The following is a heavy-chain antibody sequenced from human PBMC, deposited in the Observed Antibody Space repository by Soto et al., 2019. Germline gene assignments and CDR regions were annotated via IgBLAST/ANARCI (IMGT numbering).Heavy chain of an antibody. Sequence: EVQLVESGGGLVQPGGSLRLSCAASGFTFSSYSMNWVRQGPGKGLEWVSYISSSSSTIYYADSVKGRFTISRDNAKNSLYLQMNSLRDEDTAVYYCARDVTTFGVDIASLQPFDYWGQGTLVTVSS. V-gene: IGHV3-48*02. CDR1: GFTFSSYS. D-gene: IGHD3-3*01. CDR3: ARDVTTFGVDIASLQPFDY. CDR2: ISSSSSTI. J-gene: IGHJ4*02.